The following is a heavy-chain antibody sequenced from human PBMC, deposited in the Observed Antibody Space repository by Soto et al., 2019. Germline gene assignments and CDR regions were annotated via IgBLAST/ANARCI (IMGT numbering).Heavy chain of an antibody. CDR2: ISGSGGST. CDR1: GFPFSSYT. Sequence: GGSLRLSCAASGFPFSSYTMSWVRQAPGKGLEWVSGISGSGGSTYYADSVKGRFTISRDNSKNTLYLQMNSLRAEDTAVYYRAEAFDYYDSSGYSEYLQYWGQGTLVTVSS. V-gene: IGHV3-23*01. D-gene: IGHD3-22*01. CDR3: AEAFDYYDSSGYSEYLQY. J-gene: IGHJ1*01.